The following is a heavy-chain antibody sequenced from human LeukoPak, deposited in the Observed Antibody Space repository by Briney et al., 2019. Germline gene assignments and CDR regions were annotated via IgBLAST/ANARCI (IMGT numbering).Heavy chain of an antibody. V-gene: IGHV1-69*02. D-gene: IGHD1-7*01. CDR3: ARGTRGELHSDY. Sequence: SVKLSCKASGATFSSYTISWVRQPPGQGLEWMGRIIPILGIANYAQKFQGRVTITADKSTSTAYMELSSLRSEDTAVYYCARGTRGELHSDYWGQGTLVTVSS. CDR2: IIPILGIA. CDR1: GATFSSYT. J-gene: IGHJ4*02.